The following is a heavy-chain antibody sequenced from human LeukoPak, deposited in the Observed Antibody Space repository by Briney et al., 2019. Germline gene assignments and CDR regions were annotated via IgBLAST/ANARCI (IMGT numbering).Heavy chain of an antibody. J-gene: IGHJ4*02. CDR1: GGSISSGGYY. D-gene: IGHD3-3*01. CDR2: IYYSGST. V-gene: IGHV4-61*08. CDR3: ARGSDFWSGYYSFRLVDY. Sequence: KPSETLSLTCTVSGGSISSGGYYWSWIRQHPGKGLEWIGYIYYSGSTNYNPSLKSRVTISVDTSKNQFSLKLSSVTAADTAVHYCARGSDFWSGYYSFRLVDYWGQGTLVTVSS.